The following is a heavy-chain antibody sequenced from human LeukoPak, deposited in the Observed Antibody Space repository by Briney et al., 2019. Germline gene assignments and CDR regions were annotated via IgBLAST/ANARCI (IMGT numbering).Heavy chain of an antibody. D-gene: IGHD6-25*01. CDR2: FDPEDGET. CDR1: GYTLTELS. J-gene: IGHJ6*04. CDR3: ATGSGIAAGYYYYGMDV. Sequence: WASVKVSCKVSGYTLTELSMRWVRQAPGKGLEWMGGFDPEDGETIYAQKFQGRVTMTEDTSTDTAYMELSSLRSEDTAVYYCATGSGIAAGYYYYGMDVWGKGTTVTVSS. V-gene: IGHV1-24*01.